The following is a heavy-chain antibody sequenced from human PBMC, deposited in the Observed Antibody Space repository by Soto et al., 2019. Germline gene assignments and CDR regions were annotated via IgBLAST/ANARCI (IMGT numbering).Heavy chain of an antibody. CDR2: IYHSGST. V-gene: IGHV4-4*02. D-gene: IGHD2-15*01. CDR1: SGSISSSNW. Sequence: PSETLSLTCAVSSGSISSSNWWSWVRQPPGKGLEWVGEIYHSGSTNYNPSLKSRVTISVDKSKNQFSLKLSSVTAADTAVYYCARDYCSGGSCYSHWGQGTLVTVSS. J-gene: IGHJ4*02. CDR3: ARDYCSGGSCYSH.